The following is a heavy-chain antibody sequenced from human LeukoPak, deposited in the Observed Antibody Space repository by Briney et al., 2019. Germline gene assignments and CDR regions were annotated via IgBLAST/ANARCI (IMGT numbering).Heavy chain of an antibody. D-gene: IGHD1-26*01. J-gene: IGHJ4*02. CDR3: ARSTGPSGSYDS. CDR1: GYTFTTHW. V-gene: IGHV5-51*01. CDR2: IYPGDSDT. Sequence: GESLKISCKGSGYTFTTHWIAWVRQMPGKGLEWMGIIYPGDSDTRYSPSFQGQVTISADKSINTAYLQWSSLKASDTAMYYCARSTGPSGSYDSWGQGTLVSVSS.